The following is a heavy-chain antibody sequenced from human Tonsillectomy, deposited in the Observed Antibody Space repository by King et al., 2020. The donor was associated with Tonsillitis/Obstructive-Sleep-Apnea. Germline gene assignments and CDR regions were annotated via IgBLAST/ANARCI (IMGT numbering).Heavy chain of an antibody. D-gene: IGHD6-19*01. J-gene: IGHJ4*02. Sequence: QLVQSGAEVKKPGESLKISCKCSGYRFATYWIAWVRQMPGKGLEWMGIIYPGDSDTAYAPSFEGQVTISADKSTTTAYLQWSSLEASDTAMYYCARLVMAVAATFPSPDFWGQGTLVTVSS. CDR2: IYPGDSDT. CDR1: GYRFATYW. CDR3: ARLVMAVAATFPSPDF. V-gene: IGHV5-51*01.